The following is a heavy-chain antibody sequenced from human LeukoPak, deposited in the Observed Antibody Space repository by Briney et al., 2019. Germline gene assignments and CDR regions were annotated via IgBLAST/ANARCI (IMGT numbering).Heavy chain of an antibody. CDR1: GGSISSYY. CDR2: IYYSGST. D-gene: IGHD3-10*01. Sequence: PSETLSLTCTVSGGSISSYYWSWIRQPPGKGLEWIGYIYYSGSTNYNPSLESRVTISVDTSKNQFSLKLSSVTAADTAVYYCARDTMVRGVDYWGQGTLVTVSS. J-gene: IGHJ4*02. CDR3: ARDTMVRGVDY. V-gene: IGHV4-59*01.